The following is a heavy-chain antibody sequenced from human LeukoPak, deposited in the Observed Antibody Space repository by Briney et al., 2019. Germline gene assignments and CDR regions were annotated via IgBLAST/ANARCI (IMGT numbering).Heavy chain of an antibody. CDR1: GFTFSSYA. Sequence: GGSLRLSCAASGFTFSSYAMSWVRQAPGKGLEWVSAISGSGGNTYYADSVKGRFTISRDNSKNTLYLQMNSLRAEDTAVYYCAKSSGYSKYYFDYWGQGTLVTVSS. D-gene: IGHD3-22*01. J-gene: IGHJ4*02. CDR3: AKSSGYSKYYFDY. CDR2: ISGSGGNT. V-gene: IGHV3-23*01.